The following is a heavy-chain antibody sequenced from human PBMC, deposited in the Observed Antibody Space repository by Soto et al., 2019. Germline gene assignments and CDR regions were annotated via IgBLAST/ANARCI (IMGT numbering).Heavy chain of an antibody. CDR1: GGSISSGGYS. CDR3: ARGRAAAGKGGWFDP. CDR2: TYHSGST. D-gene: IGHD6-13*01. J-gene: IGHJ5*02. Sequence: SETLSLTCAVSGGSISSGGYSWSWIRQPPGKGLEWIGYTYHSGSTYYNPSLKSRVTISVDRSKNQFSLKLSSVTAADTAVYYCARGRAAAGKGGWFDPWGQGTLVTVSS. V-gene: IGHV4-30-2*01.